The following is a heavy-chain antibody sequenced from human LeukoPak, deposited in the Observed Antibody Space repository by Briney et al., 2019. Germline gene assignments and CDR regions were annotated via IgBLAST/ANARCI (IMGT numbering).Heavy chain of an antibody. CDR2: IYYSGST. J-gene: IGHJ4*02. Sequence: SETLSLTCTISGGSISSSSYYWGWIRQPPGKGLEWLGSIYYSGSTYYNPSRKSRVTISVDTSKNQFSLKLSSVTAADTAVYYCASLSDYGDQLDYWGQGTLVTVSS. CDR1: GGSISSSSYY. CDR3: ASLSDYGDQLDY. V-gene: IGHV4-39*01. D-gene: IGHD4-17*01.